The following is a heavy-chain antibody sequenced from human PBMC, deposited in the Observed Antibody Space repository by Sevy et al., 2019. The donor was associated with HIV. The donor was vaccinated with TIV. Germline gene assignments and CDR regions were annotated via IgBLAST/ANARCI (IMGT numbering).Heavy chain of an antibody. Sequence: GGFLRLSCAASGFTVSSNYMSWVRQAPGKGLEWVSVIYSGGTTYYADSVKGRFTISRDNSKNTLYLQMNNLRAEDTAVYYCASGREFTIFGVLIEYGMDVWGQGTTVTVSS. CDR1: GFTVSSNY. D-gene: IGHD3-3*01. J-gene: IGHJ6*02. V-gene: IGHV3-53*01. CDR3: ASGREFTIFGVLIEYGMDV. CDR2: IYSGGTT.